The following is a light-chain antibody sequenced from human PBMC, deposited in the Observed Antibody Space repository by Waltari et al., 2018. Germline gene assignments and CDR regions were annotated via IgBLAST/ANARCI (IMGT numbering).Light chain of an antibody. Sequence: EIVFTQSPATLSLSPGESATLSCRASQSVSSYLSWYQQKPGQAPRLLMYDASKRATGIPARFSGSGSGTDFTLTISSLESEDFAVYYCQQRAHWLTFGGGTKVETK. V-gene: IGKV3-11*01. CDR2: DAS. CDR1: QSVSSY. J-gene: IGKJ4*01. CDR3: QQRAHWLT.